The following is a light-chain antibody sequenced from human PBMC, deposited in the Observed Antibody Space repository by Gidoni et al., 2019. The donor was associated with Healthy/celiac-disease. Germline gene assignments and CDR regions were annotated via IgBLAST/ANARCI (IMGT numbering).Light chain of an antibody. CDR3: QAWDSSP. CDR1: KWGDKY. CDR2: QDS. Sequence: SYELTQPPSVSVSPGQTASITCSGDKWGDKYACWYQQKPGQSPVLVIYQDSKRPSGIPERFSGSNSGNTATLTISGTQAMDEADYYCQAWDSSPFGGGTKLTVL. V-gene: IGLV3-1*01. J-gene: IGLJ2*01.